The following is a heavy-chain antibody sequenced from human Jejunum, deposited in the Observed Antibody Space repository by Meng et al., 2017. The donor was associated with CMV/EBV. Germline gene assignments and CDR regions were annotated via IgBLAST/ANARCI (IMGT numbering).Heavy chain of an antibody. J-gene: IGHJ4*02. V-gene: IGHV3-23*01. CDR3: AKRVITATSYFDS. CDR2: ISGSGGNT. CDR1: TFTFSSFA. D-gene: IGHD2-15*01. Sequence: VASTFTFSSFAMNWVRQAPGKGLEWLSGISGSGGNTYYADSVKGRFTISRDNSKNTLYLQMNSLRAEDTALYYCAKRVITATSYFDSWGQGTLVTSPQ.